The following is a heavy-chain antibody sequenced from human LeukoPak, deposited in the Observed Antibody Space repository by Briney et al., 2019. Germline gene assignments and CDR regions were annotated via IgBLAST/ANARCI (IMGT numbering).Heavy chain of an antibody. CDR1: GFTFSSYG. J-gene: IGHJ3*02. CDR3: AKIVVVAATGSGIAFDI. D-gene: IGHD2-15*01. V-gene: IGHV3-30*18. CDR2: ISYDGSNK. Sequence: GVSLRLSCAASGFTFSSYGMHWVRQAPGKGLEWVAVISYDGSNKYYADSVKGRFTISRDNSKNTLYLQMNSLRAEDTAVYYCAKIVVVAATGSGIAFDIWGQGTMVTVSS.